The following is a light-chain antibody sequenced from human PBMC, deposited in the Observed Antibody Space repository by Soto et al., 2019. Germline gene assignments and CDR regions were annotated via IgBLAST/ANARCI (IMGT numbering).Light chain of an antibody. CDR1: QSISSW. J-gene: IGKJ1*01. Sequence: IQMTHTPSTLSASVVDRVTITCRASQSISSWLAWYQEKPGKAPHLLIFDASVLGRGVPSRFSGRGSGTEFSLTISSFQPDDSATYYCQQFDSYPWTFGQGAKVDIK. CDR3: QQFDSYPWT. V-gene: IGKV1-5*01. CDR2: DAS.